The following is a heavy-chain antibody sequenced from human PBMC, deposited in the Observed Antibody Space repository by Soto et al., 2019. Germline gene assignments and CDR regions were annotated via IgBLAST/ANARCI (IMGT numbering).Heavy chain of an antibody. CDR2: ISAYNGNT. V-gene: IGHV1-18*01. J-gene: IGHJ4*02. D-gene: IGHD4-17*01. CDR1: GYSFTTYG. Sequence: QVQLVQSGAEVKKPGASVKVSCKASGYSFTTYGISWVRQAPGQGLEWMGWISAYNGNTNYAQKFQGRVTMTTDTSTRTAYMGLRSLRSDDTAVYYCARDLGYGGNSSWGQGTLVTVSS. CDR3: ARDLGYGGNSS.